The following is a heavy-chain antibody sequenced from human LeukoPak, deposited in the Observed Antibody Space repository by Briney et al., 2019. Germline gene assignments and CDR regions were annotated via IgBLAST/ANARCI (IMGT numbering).Heavy chain of an antibody. J-gene: IGHJ3*02. V-gene: IGHV1-18*01. CDR2: ISPYNGNT. D-gene: IGHD3-10*01. CDR1: GYTFTTHG. Sequence: GASVKVSCKASGYTFTTHGINWVRQALGQGLEWMGWISPYNGNTNYAQKFQGRVTMTRDTSISTAYMELSRLRSDDTAVYYCARGSYQEYAFDIWGQGTMVTVSS. CDR3: ARGSYQEYAFDI.